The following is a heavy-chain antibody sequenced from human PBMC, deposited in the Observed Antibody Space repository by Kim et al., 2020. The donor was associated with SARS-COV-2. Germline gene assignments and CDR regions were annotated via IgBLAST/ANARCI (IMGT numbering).Heavy chain of an antibody. V-gene: IGHV3-64D*09. J-gene: IGHJ4*02. CDR3: VKDVWVDYGSGAE. D-gene: IGHD3-10*01. Sequence: GGSLRLSCSASGFTFSSYAMHWVRQAPGKGLEYVSAIGSNGGSTYYADSVKGRFTISRDNSKNTLYLQMSSLRAEDTAVYYCVKDVWVDYGSGAEWGQGTLVTVSS. CDR2: IGSNGGST. CDR1: GFTFSSYA.